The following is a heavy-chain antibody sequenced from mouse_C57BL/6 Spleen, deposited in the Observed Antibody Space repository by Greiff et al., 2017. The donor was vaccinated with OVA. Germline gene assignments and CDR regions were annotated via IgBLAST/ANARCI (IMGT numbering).Heavy chain of an antibody. CDR2: ISSGGSYT. J-gene: IGHJ4*01. D-gene: IGHD2-2*01. CDR1: GFTFSSYG. V-gene: IGHV5-6*01. Sequence: VQLKQSGGDLVKPGGSLKLSCAASGFTFSSYGMSWVRQTPDKRLEWVATISSGGSYTYYPDSVKGRFTFSRDNAKNTLYLQMSSLKSEDTAMYYCARYGYDDGYYYAMDYWGQGTSVTVSS. CDR3: ARYGYDDGYYYAMDY.